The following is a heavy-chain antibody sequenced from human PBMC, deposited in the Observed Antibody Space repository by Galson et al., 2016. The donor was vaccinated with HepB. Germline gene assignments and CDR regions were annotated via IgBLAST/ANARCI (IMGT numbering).Heavy chain of an antibody. CDR2: ISYDGSDK. V-gene: IGHV3-30-3*01. Sequence: SLRLSCAASEFTFSRYAMHWVRQAPGKGLAWVALISYDGSDKYYADSVKSRFTISRDNSKNTLYLQMNSLRAEDTAVYYCARPAVYSYGPHDLWGQGTLVTVSS. J-gene: IGHJ5*02. CDR1: EFTFSRYA. CDR3: ARPAVYSYGPHDL. D-gene: IGHD5-18*01.